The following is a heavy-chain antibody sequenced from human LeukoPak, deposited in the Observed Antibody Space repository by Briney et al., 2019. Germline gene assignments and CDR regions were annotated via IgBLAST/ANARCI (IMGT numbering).Heavy chain of an antibody. J-gene: IGHJ3*02. V-gene: IGHV3-30*02. CDR2: MRYDGSNE. CDR3: ARQASNYDFWSGYPLHDAFDI. D-gene: IGHD3-3*01. CDR1: GFTFRTYG. Sequence: GGSLRLSCAASGFTFRTYGMHWVRQAPGKGLEWVAFMRYDGSNEYYADSVKGRFTISRDNSKNTLYLQMNSLRAEDTAVYYCARQASNYDFWSGYPLHDAFDIWGQGTMVTVSS.